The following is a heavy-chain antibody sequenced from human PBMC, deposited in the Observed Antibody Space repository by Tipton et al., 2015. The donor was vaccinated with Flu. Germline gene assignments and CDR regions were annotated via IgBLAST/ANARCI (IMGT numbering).Heavy chain of an antibody. J-gene: IGHJ5*02. V-gene: IGHV4-4*07. D-gene: IGHD2-15*01. Sequence: GEALGTHYWTWFRQPAGERLEWIGRIFATGTAIYNPSLRSRVTMSVDTSKNQFSLNLTSVTAADTAVYYCARQDSLAWSSWGQGTLVTVSS. CDR3: ARQDSLAWSS. CDR1: GEALGTHY. CDR2: IFATGTA.